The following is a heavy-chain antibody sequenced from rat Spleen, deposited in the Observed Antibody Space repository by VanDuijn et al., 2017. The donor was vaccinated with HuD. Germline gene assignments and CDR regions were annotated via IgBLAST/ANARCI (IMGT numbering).Heavy chain of an antibody. CDR1: GFSLTTSH. V-gene: IGHV2-32*01. CDR2: MWSDGDT. Sequence: QVQLKESGPGLVQPSQTLSLSCTVSGFSLTTSHVHWVRQPPGKGLEWVGVMWSDGDTSYNSALKSRLSISKDTSKSQVFLKMNSLQTEDTATYYCARAHTTGIRDWLAYWGQGTLVTVSS. J-gene: IGHJ3*01. D-gene: IGHD1-9*01. CDR3: ARAHTTGIRDWLAY.